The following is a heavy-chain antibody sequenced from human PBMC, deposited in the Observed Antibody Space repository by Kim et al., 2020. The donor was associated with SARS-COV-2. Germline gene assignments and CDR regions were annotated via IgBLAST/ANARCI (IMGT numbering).Heavy chain of an antibody. D-gene: IGHD5-18*01. CDR2: ISSSSSYT. Sequence: GGSLRLSCAASGFTFSDYYMSWIRQAPGKGLEWVSYISSSSSYTNYADSVKGRFTISRDNAKNSLYLQMNSLRAEDTAVYYCARCLNGAMVGDYYYGMDVWGQGTTVTVSS. V-gene: IGHV3-11*06. J-gene: IGHJ6*02. CDR3: ARCLNGAMVGDYYYGMDV. CDR1: GFTFSDYY.